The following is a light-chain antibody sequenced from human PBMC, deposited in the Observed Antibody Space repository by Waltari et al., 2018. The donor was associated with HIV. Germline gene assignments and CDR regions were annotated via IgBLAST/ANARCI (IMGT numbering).Light chain of an antibody. CDR1: SSDLGNYHL. J-gene: IGLJ3*02. V-gene: IGLV2-23*02. Sequence: QSDLTQPDSLSGSPGQSIVISCTGTSSDLGNYHLVSWYQHHPGKVPRLMIYEVTNRPSGVSSRFSGSKSANTASLMISWLQAEDEGNYYCSSYAGGHTWVFGGGTKLTVL. CDR3: SSYAGGHTWV. CDR2: EVT.